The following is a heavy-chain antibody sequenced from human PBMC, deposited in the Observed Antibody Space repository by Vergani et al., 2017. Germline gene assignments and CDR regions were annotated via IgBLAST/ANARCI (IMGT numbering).Heavy chain of an antibody. CDR2: IYYSGST. J-gene: IGHJ3*02. CDR1: GGSVSSGSYY. D-gene: IGHD2-15*01. Sequence: QVQLQESGPGLVKPSETLSLTCTVSGGSVSSGSYYWSWIRQPAGKGLEWIGYIYYSGSTNYNPSLKSRVTISVDTSKNQFSLKLSSVTAADTAVYYCARLLTKGILHYDAFDIWGQGTMVTVSS. CDR3: ARLLTKGILHYDAFDI. V-gene: IGHV4-61*10.